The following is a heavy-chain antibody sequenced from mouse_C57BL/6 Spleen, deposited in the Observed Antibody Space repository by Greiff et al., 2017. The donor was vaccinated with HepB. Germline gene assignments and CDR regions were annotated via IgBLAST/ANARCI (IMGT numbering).Heavy chain of an antibody. CDR2: ISYDGSN. Sequence: EVQLQQSGPGLVKPSQSLSLTCSVSGYSITSGYYWNWIRQFPGNKLEWMGYISYDGSNNYNQSLKNRIAITRDTSKNQFFLKLNSVTTEDTATYYCARDQGDYWGQGTSVTVSS. CDR3: ARDQGDY. D-gene: IGHD3-2*02. V-gene: IGHV3-6*01. J-gene: IGHJ4*01. CDR1: GYSITSGYY.